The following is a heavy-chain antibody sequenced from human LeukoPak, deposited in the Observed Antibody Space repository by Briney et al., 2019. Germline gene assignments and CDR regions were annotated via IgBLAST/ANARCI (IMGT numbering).Heavy chain of an antibody. CDR1: GYTFPDYD. V-gene: IGHV1-8*01. CDR3: TKGIAIPH. Sequence: ASVKVSCKTSGYTFPDYDMNWVRQATGQGLEWMGWMNANSGNTGYEQKFQGRVTMTRNTSITTAYMELSNLRSEDTAVYYCTKGIAIPHWGQGTLVTVSS. CDR2: MNANSGNT. D-gene: IGHD2-21*01. J-gene: IGHJ4*02.